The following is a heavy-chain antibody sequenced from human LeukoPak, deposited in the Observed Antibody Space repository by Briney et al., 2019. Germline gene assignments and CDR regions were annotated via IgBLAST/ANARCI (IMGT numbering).Heavy chain of an antibody. CDR3: AREDSLIQLWPYWYFDL. V-gene: IGHV3-48*03. D-gene: IGHD5-18*01. Sequence: PGGSLRLSCAASGFTFSSYEMNWVRQAPGKGLEWVSYISSSGSTIYYADSVKGRFTISRDNAKNSLYLQMNSLRAEDTAVYYCAREDSLIQLWPYWYFDLWGRGTLVTVSS. CDR1: GFTFSSYE. J-gene: IGHJ2*01. CDR2: ISSSGSTI.